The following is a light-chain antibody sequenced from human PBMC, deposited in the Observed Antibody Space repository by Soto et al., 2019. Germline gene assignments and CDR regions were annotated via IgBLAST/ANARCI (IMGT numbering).Light chain of an antibody. V-gene: IGKV3-20*01. J-gene: IGKJ1*01. CDR3: QQYGSSPWT. CDR1: QTVSSSY. Sequence: EIVLTQSPGTLSLSPGERAILSCRASQTVSSSYLAWYQQKPGQAPRLLMYGASSRATGVPDRFSGSGSGTDFTLTISRLEPEDFAVYYCQQYGSSPWTFGQGTKVDIK. CDR2: GAS.